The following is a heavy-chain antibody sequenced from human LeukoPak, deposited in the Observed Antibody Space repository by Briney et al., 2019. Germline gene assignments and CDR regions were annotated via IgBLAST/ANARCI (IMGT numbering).Heavy chain of an antibody. V-gene: IGHV3-74*01. CDR3: ARRGAVANAFDI. CDR2: INSDGGTT. J-gene: IGHJ3*02. CDR1: GFTFSNYW. Sequence: PGGSLRLSCAASGFTFSNYWMHWVRQASRKGLVWVSRINSDGGTTSYADSVKGRFTISRDNAKNTLYLQMNSLRAEDTAVYYCARRGAVANAFDIWGQGTMVTVSS. D-gene: IGHD6-19*01.